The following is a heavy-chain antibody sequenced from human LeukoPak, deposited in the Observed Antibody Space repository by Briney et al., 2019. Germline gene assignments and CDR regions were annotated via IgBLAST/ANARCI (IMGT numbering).Heavy chain of an antibody. CDR3: AVYPGYSSGWTYFDY. CDR1: GGSISSYY. D-gene: IGHD6-19*01. V-gene: IGHV4-59*01. J-gene: IGHJ4*02. CDR2: IYYSGRT. Sequence: SETLSLTCTVSGGSISSYYWSWIRQPPGKGLEWIGYIYYSGRTNYNPSLKSRVTISVDTSKNQFSLKLSSVTAADTAVYYCAVYPGYSSGWTYFDYWGQGTLVTVSS.